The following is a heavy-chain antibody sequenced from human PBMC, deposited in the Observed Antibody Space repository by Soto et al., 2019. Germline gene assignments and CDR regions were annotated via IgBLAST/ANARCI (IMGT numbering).Heavy chain of an antibody. CDR2: IYSTGNT. CDR1: GVTVSNNY. J-gene: IGHJ4*02. D-gene: IGHD4-17*01. Sequence: EVKLVESGGGLVQPGGSLRLSCAASGVTVSNNYMTWVRQAPGKGLELVSSIYSTGNTFYADSVKGRFTISRDNSKNTLYLQMISLRVEDTAVYYCARNVPVTTLGYWGQGTLVTVSS. CDR3: ARNVPVTTLGY. V-gene: IGHV3-66*01.